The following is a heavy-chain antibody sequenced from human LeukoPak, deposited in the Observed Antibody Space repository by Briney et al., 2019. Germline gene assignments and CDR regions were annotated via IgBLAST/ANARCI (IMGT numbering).Heavy chain of an antibody. CDR2: ISSSSSYI. Sequence: GGSLRLSCAASGFTLSSYAMNWVRQAPGKGLEWVSSISSSSSYIYYADSVKGRFTISRDNAKNSLYLQMNSLRAEDTAVYYCARRRVSYYMDVWGKGTTVTVSS. CDR3: ARRRVSYYMDV. J-gene: IGHJ6*03. CDR1: GFTLSSYA. D-gene: IGHD4-11*01. V-gene: IGHV3-21*01.